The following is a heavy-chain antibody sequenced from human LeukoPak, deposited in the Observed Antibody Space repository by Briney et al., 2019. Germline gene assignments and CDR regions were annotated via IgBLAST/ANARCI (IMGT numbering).Heavy chain of an antibody. CDR1: GYTFTSYG. CDR3: ARDPTRNPGVHAFDI. J-gene: IGHJ3*02. Sequence: AASVKVSCKASGYTFTSYGISWVRQAPGQGLEWMGWISAYNGNTNYAQKLQGRVTMTTDTSTSTAYMELRSLRSDDTAVYYCARDPTRNPGVHAFDIWGQGTMVTVSS. CDR2: ISAYNGNT. D-gene: IGHD2-15*01. V-gene: IGHV1-18*01.